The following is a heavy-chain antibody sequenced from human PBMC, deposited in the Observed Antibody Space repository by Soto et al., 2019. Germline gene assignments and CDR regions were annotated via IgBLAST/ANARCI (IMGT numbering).Heavy chain of an antibody. CDR1: GYRFTSNW. Sequence: GESLKISCKGSGYRFTSNWIGWVRQMPGKGLEWMGIIYPGDSDIRYSPSFQGQVTFSVDKSISTAFLQWSSLKASDSAIYYCATCIAAPLAGLDVWGQGTTVTVSS. V-gene: IGHV5-51*01. CDR3: ATCIAAPLAGLDV. D-gene: IGHD6-6*01. J-gene: IGHJ6*02. CDR2: IYPGDSDI.